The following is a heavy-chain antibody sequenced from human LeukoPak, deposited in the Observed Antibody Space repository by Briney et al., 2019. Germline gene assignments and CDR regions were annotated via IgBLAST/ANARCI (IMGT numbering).Heavy chain of an antibody. D-gene: IGHD6-13*01. V-gene: IGHV3-9*01. Sequence: GGSLRLSCAASGFTFDDYTMHWVRQAPGKGLEWVSGISWNSGSIGYADSVKGRFTISRDNAKNSLYLQMNSLRAEDTAVYYCARAAAATNFDYWGQGTLVTVSS. J-gene: IGHJ4*02. CDR3: ARAAAATNFDY. CDR2: ISWNSGSI. CDR1: GFTFDDYT.